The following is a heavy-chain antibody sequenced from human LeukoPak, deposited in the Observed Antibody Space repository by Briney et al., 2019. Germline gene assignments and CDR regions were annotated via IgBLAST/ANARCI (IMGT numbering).Heavy chain of an antibody. V-gene: IGHV4-59*08. D-gene: IGHD5-18*01. Sequence: SETLSLTCAVSGGSMSSYYWSWIRQPPGKGLEGIAYIYYNGNTNYNPSFKGRVTILVDTSKNQFSLKLSSVAAADTAIYYCARQPSATAAFDIWGQGTMVTVSS. CDR2: IYYNGNT. CDR1: GGSMSSYY. J-gene: IGHJ3*02. CDR3: ARQPSATAAFDI.